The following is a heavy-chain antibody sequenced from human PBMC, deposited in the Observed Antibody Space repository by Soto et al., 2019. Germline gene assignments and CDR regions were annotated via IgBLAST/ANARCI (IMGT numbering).Heavy chain of an antibody. V-gene: IGHV3-48*01. Sequence: EVQLVESGGGLVQPGGSLRLSCAASGFTFSSYSMNWVRQAPGKGLEWVSYISSSSSTIHYADSVKGRFTISRDNAKNSLYLQMNSLRAEDTAVYYCARVGNYYYYYMDVWGKGTTVTVSS. CDR2: ISSSSSTI. CDR1: GFTFSSYS. CDR3: ARVGNYYYYYMDV. J-gene: IGHJ6*03. D-gene: IGHD6-13*01.